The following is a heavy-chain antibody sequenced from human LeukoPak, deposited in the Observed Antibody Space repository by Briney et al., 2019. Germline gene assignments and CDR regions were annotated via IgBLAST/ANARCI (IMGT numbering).Heavy chain of an antibody. Sequence: PSETLSLTCTVSGGSISSSHYYWGWIRQSPGKGLEWIGTIYYSGTTYYNPSLESRVTISEDTSKNHFSLTSRSVTAADTAVYYCARQISDYYYYYIDVWGKGTTVTVSS. CDR1: GGSISSSHYY. D-gene: IGHD3-10*01. J-gene: IGHJ6*03. CDR2: IYYSGTT. CDR3: ARQISDYYYYYIDV. V-gene: IGHV4-39*01.